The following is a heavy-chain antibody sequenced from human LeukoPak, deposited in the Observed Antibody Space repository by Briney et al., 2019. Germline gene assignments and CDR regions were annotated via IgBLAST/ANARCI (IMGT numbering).Heavy chain of an antibody. Sequence: ASVKVSCKASGYTFTRYYMHWVRQAPVQGLEWMGIINPSGGSARYAQKFQGRVNMTRDTSTSTVYMEVSSLRSEDTAVYYCARLADYDSSGYLSYWGQGTLVTVSS. CDR2: INPSGGSA. D-gene: IGHD3-22*01. J-gene: IGHJ4*02. CDR1: GYTFTRYY. CDR3: ARLADYDSSGYLSY. V-gene: IGHV1-46*01.